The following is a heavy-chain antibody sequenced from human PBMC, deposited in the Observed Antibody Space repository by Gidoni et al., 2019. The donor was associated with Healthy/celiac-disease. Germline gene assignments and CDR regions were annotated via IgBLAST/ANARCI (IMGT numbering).Heavy chain of an antibody. CDR1: GFTFSSYA. Sequence: EVQLVESGGGLVQPGGSLRLSCAASGFTFSSYAMHWVRQAPGKGLEYVSAISSNGGSTYYANSVKGRFTISRDNSKNTLYLQMGSLRAEDMAVYYCARGKDVSYIAAAGTGYFDYWGQGTLVTVSS. V-gene: IGHV3-64*01. CDR3: ARGKDVSYIAAAGTGYFDY. D-gene: IGHD6-13*01. J-gene: IGHJ4*02. CDR2: ISSNGGST.